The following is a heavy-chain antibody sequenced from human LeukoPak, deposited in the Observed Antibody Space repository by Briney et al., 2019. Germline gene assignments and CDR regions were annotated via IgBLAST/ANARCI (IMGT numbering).Heavy chain of an antibody. J-gene: IGHJ4*02. CDR1: GFTFSSYS. D-gene: IGHD3-3*01. CDR2: ISTTGTI. Sequence: PGGSLRLSCAASGFTFSSYSMNWVRQAPGKGLEWLSYISTTGTIYYAESVKGRFSISRDNAKNSLYLQMNSLRPEDTAVYYCARDSLIFGVVTTFDYWGQGTLVTVSS. V-gene: IGHV3-48*01. CDR3: ARDSLIFGVVTTFDY.